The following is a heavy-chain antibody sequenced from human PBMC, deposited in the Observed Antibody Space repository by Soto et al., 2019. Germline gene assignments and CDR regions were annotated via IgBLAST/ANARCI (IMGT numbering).Heavy chain of an antibody. D-gene: IGHD3-10*02. Sequence: PGGSLRVSCAASGSTFSSYAMSWVRQAPGKGLEWVSAISGSGGSTYYADSVKGRFTISRDNSKNTLYLQMNSLRAEDTAVYYCAKDSLSMLGNLFDPWGQGTLVIVSS. V-gene: IGHV3-23*01. CDR1: GSTFSSYA. CDR2: ISGSGGST. J-gene: IGHJ5*02. CDR3: AKDSLSMLGNLFDP.